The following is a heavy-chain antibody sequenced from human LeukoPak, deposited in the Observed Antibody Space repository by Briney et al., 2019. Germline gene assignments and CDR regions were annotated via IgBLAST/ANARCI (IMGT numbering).Heavy chain of an antibody. J-gene: IGHJ4*02. CDR3: ARDATRGGGNDY. CDR2: VNQDGGER. D-gene: IGHD3-16*01. Sequence: GGSLRLSCAASGSTFNHYWMSWVRQAPGKGLEWVANVNQDGGERLYVDSVKGRFTISRDNGKNSLYLEMNNLSAEDTAVYYCARDATRGGGNDYWGQGTLVTVSS. CDR1: GSTFNHYW. V-gene: IGHV3-7*01.